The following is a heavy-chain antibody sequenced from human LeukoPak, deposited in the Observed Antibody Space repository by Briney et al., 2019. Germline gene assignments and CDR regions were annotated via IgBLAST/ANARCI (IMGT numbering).Heavy chain of an antibody. CDR3: AKSMIVVVIDAFDI. CDR1: GFTFSSYS. D-gene: IGHD3-22*01. Sequence: GGSLRLSCAASGFTFSSYSMHWVRQAPGKGLEWVAVISCDGSNKYYADSVKGRFTISRDNSKNTLYLQMNSLRAEDTAVYYCAKSMIVVVIDAFDIWGQGTMVTVSS. J-gene: IGHJ3*02. V-gene: IGHV3-30*18. CDR2: ISCDGSNK.